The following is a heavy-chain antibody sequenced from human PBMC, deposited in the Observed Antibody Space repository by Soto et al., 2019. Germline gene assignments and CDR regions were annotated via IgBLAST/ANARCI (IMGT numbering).Heavy chain of an antibody. CDR1: GGTFSSYA. CDR3: ARENDSSGYYYRPFDY. CDR2: VIPIFGTA. Sequence: ASVKVSCKASGGTFSSYAISWVRQAPGQGLEWMGGVIPIFGTANYAQKFQGRVTITADESTSTAYMELSSLRSEDTAVYYCARENDSSGYYYRPFDYWGQGTLVPVSS. J-gene: IGHJ4*02. D-gene: IGHD3-22*01. V-gene: IGHV1-69*13.